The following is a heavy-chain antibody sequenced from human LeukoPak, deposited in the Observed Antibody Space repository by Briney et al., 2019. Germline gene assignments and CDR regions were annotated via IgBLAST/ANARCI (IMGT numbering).Heavy chain of an antibody. CDR3: ARGSNWFDP. CDR2: IYYSGTT. CDR1: AASISDYY. Sequence: PSQTLSLTCSVSAASISDYYCSWIRLPPGKGLEWIGYIYYSGTTNYNPSLKSRVTISNDPSKNQISLKLTSVTHADTAVYYCARGSNWFDPWGQGSLVTVSS. J-gene: IGHJ5*02. D-gene: IGHD6-6*01. V-gene: IGHV4-59*01.